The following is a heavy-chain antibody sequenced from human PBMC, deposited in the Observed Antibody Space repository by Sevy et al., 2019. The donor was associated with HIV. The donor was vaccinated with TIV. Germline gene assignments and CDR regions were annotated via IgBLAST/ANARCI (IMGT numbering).Heavy chain of an antibody. Sequence: GESLKISCKGSGYSFTTYWIGWVRQMLGKDLEWIGIIYPSDSEVRCSPPFQGQVTISADKSISTAYLQWSSLKASDSAVYYCVIGGRDSYVRYNDWHADYWGQGTLVTVSS. CDR2: IYPSDSEV. CDR1: GYSFTTYW. D-gene: IGHD3-9*01. V-gene: IGHV5-51*01. J-gene: IGHJ4*02. CDR3: VIGGRDSYVRYNDWHADY.